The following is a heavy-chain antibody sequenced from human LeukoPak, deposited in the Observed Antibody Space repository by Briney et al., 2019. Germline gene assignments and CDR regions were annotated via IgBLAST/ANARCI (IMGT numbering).Heavy chain of an antibody. Sequence: ASVKVSCKASGYTFTSYGISWVRQAPGQGLEWMRIINPSGGSTSYAQKFQGRVTMTRDTSTSTVYMELSSLRSEDTAVYYCAGGTMVRGVIQYYYYMDVWGKGTTVTVSS. J-gene: IGHJ6*03. D-gene: IGHD3-10*01. CDR2: INPSGGST. V-gene: IGHV1-46*01. CDR1: GYTFTSYG. CDR3: AGGTMVRGVIQYYYYMDV.